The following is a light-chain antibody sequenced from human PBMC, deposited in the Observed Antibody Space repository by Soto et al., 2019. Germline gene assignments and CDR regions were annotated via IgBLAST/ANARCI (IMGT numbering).Light chain of an antibody. Sequence: EIVLTQSPGTLSLSPGERATPSCRASQSVASRNLAWYQQKSGQAPRLLIYGASSRAIHTPDRFSGSGSGTDFTLTISGLEPEDFAVYYCHQYNYWLAWTFGQGTKVDIK. V-gene: IGKV3-20*01. CDR1: QSVASRN. CDR2: GAS. J-gene: IGKJ1*01. CDR3: HQYNYWLAWT.